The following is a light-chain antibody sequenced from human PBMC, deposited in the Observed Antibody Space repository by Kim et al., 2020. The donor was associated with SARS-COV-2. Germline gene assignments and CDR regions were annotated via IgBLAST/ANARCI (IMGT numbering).Light chain of an antibody. CDR3: QSADISGTSWI. CDR1: ELQKQF. CDR2: RDK. Sequence: PGQTARITCSGEELQKQFGYWYQQRPGRAPILVLYRDKERPSWIPERFSGSRSGTTLTLTITGVQTEDEADYFCQSADISGTSWIFGGGTQLTVL. V-gene: IGLV3-25*03. J-gene: IGLJ2*01.